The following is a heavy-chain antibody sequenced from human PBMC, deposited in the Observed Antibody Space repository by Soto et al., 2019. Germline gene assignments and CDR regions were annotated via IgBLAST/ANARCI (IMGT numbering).Heavy chain of an antibody. J-gene: IGHJ6*03. CDR3: ARESGGATATLDYYYFYMDV. V-gene: IGHV1-2*04. CDR1: GDSFNYYY. Sequence: QVQLVQSGAEVRKPGASVTVSCRSSGDSFNYYYIHWVRQAPGQGLEWMGWINPNSGVTKYAQKFQGWVSMTRDTSIRTVYMQLSRLRSDDTAVYYCARESGGATATLDYYYFYMDVWGTGTTVTVSS. D-gene: IGHD5-12*01. CDR2: INPNSGVT.